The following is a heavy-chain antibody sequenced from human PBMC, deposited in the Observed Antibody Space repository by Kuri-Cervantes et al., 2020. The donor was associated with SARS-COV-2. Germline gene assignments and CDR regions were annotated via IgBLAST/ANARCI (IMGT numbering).Heavy chain of an antibody. CDR3: ARQKLRYIDS. D-gene: IGHD5-12*01. CDR2: INHSGST. V-gene: IGHV4-39*07. CDR1: GGSISSSSYY. J-gene: IGHJ4*02. Sequence: SETLSLTCTVSGGSISSSSYYWGWIRQPPGKGLEWIGEINHSGSTNYNPSLKSRVTISVDTSKNQFSLKLSSVTAADTAVYYCARQKLRYIDSWGQGPLVTVSS.